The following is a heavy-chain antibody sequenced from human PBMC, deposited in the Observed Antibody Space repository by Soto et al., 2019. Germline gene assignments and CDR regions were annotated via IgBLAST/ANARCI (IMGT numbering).Heavy chain of an antibody. D-gene: IGHD3-10*01. CDR2: INHSGST. Sequence: QVQLQQWGAGLLKPSETLSLTCAVYGGSSSGYYWSWIRQPPGKGLEWIGEINHSGSTNYNPSLKSRVTISVDTSKNQFSLKLSSVTAADTAVYYCARVRVLLWFGELAPWGQGTLVTVSS. J-gene: IGHJ5*02. CDR3: ARVRVLLWFGELAP. CDR1: GGSSSGYY. V-gene: IGHV4-34*01.